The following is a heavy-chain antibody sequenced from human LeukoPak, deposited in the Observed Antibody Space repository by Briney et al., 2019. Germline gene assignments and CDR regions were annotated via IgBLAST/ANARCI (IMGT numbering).Heavy chain of an antibody. CDR2: IYYSGIT. CDR1: GGSISSYY. J-gene: IGHJ3*02. CDR3: AREMSTASGAFDI. V-gene: IGHV4-59*01. D-gene: IGHD5/OR15-5a*01. Sequence: SETLSLTCTVSGGSISSYYWSWIRQPPGKGLEWIGFIYYSGITNYNPSLRSRVTISVDTSKNHFSLRLTSVTAADTAMYYCAREMSTASGAFDIWGQGTMVTVSS.